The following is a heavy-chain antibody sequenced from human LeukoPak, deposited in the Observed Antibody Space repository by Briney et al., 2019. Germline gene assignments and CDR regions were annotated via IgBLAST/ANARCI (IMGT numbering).Heavy chain of an antibody. Sequence: SVKVSCKASGGTFSSYAISWVRQAPGQGLEWMGRIIPIFGTANYAQKFQGRVTITTDESTSTTYMELSSLRSEDTAVYYCARSGPLSDYYDSSGYYGNYWGQGTLVTVSS. D-gene: IGHD3-22*01. CDR1: GGTFSSYA. J-gene: IGHJ4*02. CDR2: IIPIFGTA. V-gene: IGHV1-69*05. CDR3: ARSGPLSDYYDSSGYYGNY.